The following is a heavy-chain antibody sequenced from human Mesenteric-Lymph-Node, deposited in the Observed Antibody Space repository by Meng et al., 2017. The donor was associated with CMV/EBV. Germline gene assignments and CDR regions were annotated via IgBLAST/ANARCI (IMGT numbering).Heavy chain of an antibody. CDR1: GFTFSSYA. CDR3: ARAEVPAANVFDI. CDR2: ISYDGSNK. D-gene: IGHD2-2*01. J-gene: IGHJ3*02. Sequence: GESLKISCAASGFTFSSYAMHWVRQAPGKGLEWVAVISYDGSNKYYADSVKGRFTISRDNSKNTLYLQMNSLRAEDTAVYYWARAEVPAANVFDIWGQGTMVTVSS. V-gene: IGHV3-30*04.